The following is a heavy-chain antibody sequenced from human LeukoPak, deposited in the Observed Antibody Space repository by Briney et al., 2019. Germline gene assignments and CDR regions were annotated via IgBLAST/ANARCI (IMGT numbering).Heavy chain of an antibody. CDR3: ARDPAPDSSGWKGFDY. Sequence: SETLSLTCTVSGGSISSGSYYWSWIRQPAGKGLEWIGRIYTSGSTNYNPSLKSRVTISVDTSKNQFSLKLSSVTAADTAVYYCARDPAPDSSGWKGFDYWGQGTLVTVSS. J-gene: IGHJ4*02. V-gene: IGHV4-61*02. D-gene: IGHD6-19*01. CDR1: GGSISSGSYY. CDR2: IYTSGST.